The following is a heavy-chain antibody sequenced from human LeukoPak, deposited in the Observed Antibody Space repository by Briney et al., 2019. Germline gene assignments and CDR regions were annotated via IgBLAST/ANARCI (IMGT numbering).Heavy chain of an antibody. D-gene: IGHD5-12*01. CDR1: SGSVSSGSYY. V-gene: IGHV4-39*07. CDR3: ARGAWYSGYIY. Sequence: KNSETLSLTCTVSSGSVSSGSYYWSWIRQPPGKGLEWIGEINHSGSTNCNPSLKSRVTISVDTSKNQFSLKLSSVTAADTAVYYCARGAWYSGYIYWGQGTLVTVSS. J-gene: IGHJ4*02. CDR2: INHSGST.